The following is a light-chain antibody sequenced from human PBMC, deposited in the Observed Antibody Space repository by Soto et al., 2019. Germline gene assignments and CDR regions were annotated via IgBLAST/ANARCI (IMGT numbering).Light chain of an antibody. CDR2: AAS. Sequence: EIVLTQSPGTLSLSPGERATLSCRASQSVSSRYLAWYQKKPGQAPRLLIYAASTRATGTPDRFSGSGSGTHFTLTISRLESEDFAVYYCQQCGTSPPWTFGQGTKVEIK. J-gene: IGKJ1*01. CDR1: QSVSSRY. CDR3: QQCGTSPPWT. V-gene: IGKV3-20*01.